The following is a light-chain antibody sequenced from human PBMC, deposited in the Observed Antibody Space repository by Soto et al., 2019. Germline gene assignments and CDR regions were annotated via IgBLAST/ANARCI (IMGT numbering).Light chain of an antibody. CDR1: SSDVGGYNY. Sequence: QSALTQPPSASGSPGQSVTISCTGTSSDVGGYNYVSWFQQHPGKAPKLMIYEVSKRPSGVPDRFSGSKSGNTASLTVSGLQAEDEADYYCNSYAGSNILVFGGGTKVTVL. CDR2: EVS. V-gene: IGLV2-8*01. CDR3: NSYAGSNILV. J-gene: IGLJ3*02.